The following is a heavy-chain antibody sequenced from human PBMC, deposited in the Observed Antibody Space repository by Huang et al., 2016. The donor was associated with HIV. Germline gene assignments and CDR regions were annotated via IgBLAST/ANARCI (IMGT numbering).Heavy chain of an antibody. J-gene: IGHJ4*02. CDR3: ARRFSSSSGYFDY. V-gene: IGHV5-51*01. D-gene: IGHD6-6*01. CDR2: MLPDDSET. Sequence: VQLVQSGAEVKKPGESLKISCKGSGSSFSSYWIAWVRQMPGKGLEWTVIMLPDDSETTYSPSFEGQVTISADKSIGTAYLQWSSLKASDTAMYYCARRFSSSSGYFDYWGQGSLVTVSS. CDR1: GSSFSSYW.